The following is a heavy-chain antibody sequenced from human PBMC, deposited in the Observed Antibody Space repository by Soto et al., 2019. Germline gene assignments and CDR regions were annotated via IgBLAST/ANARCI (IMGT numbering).Heavy chain of an antibody. V-gene: IGHV3-15*07. CDR2: VKSKTDGGTT. J-gene: IGHJ4*01. CDR3: TTDSYITSIIVRFDY. D-gene: IGHD3-22*01. Sequence: GGSLRLSCAASGFTFSNAWINWVRQPPGKGLEWVGRVKSKTDGGTTDFAAPVKGRFAISRDDSKNMVYLEMNSLKTEDTAIYYCTTDSYITSIIVRFDYWGHGTLVTV. CDR1: GFTFSNAW.